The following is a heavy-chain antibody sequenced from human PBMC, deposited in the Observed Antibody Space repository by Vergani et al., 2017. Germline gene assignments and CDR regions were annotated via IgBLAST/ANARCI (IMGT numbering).Heavy chain of an antibody. V-gene: IGHV3-21*06. D-gene: IGHD2-8*01. Sequence: EVQLLESGGGLVQPGGSLRLSCAASGFTFSDFSMSWVRQAPGKGLEWVAFIGSSGPYINYADSVKGRFISSRDNTNNSLFLQLRSLRAEDAAVYYCARDCTSGGCPDNYGMDVWGQGATVTVSS. CDR1: GFTFSDFS. CDR3: ARDCTSGGCPDNYGMDV. J-gene: IGHJ6*02. CDR2: IGSSGPYI.